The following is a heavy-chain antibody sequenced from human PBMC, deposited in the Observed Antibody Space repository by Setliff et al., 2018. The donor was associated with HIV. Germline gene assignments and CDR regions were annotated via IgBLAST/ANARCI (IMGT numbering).Heavy chain of an antibody. D-gene: IGHD2-21*02. V-gene: IGHV4-59*01. CDR1: GGSISSYY. CDR3: ARVGVVTPTYDAFDI. J-gene: IGHJ3*02. CDR2: IYYSGST. Sequence: SETLSLTCTVSGGSISSYYWSWIRQPPGKGLEWIGYIYYSGSTNYNPSLKSRVTISVDTSKNQISLKLNSVTAADTAVYYCARVGVVTPTYDAFDIWGQGTMVTVSS.